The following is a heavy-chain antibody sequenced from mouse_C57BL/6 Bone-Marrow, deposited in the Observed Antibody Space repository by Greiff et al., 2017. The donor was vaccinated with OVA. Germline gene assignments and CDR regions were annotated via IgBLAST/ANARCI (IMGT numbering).Heavy chain of an antibody. CDR3: ARPGTGDYDYFDY. D-gene: IGHD2-4*01. J-gene: IGHJ2*01. V-gene: IGHV5-9*01. Sequence: EVMLVESGGGLVKPGGSLKLSCAASGFTFSSYTMSWVRQTPEKRLEWVATISGGGGKPSYPDSVKGRFTISSDTAKNTLYLQMSSLRSEDTALYYCARPGTGDYDYFDYWGQGTTLTVSS. CDR1: GFTFSSYT. CDR2: ISGGGGKP.